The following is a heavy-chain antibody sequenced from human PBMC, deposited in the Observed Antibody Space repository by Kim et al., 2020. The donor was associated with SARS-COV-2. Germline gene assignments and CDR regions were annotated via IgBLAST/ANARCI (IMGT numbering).Heavy chain of an antibody. CDR2: INHSGST. Sequence: SETLSLTCAVYGGSFSGYYWSWIRQPPGKGLEWIGEINHSGSTNYNPSLKSRVTISVDTSKNQFSLKLSSVTAADTAVYYCARGRHDFWSGYSPDYWGQGTLVTVSS. D-gene: IGHD3-3*01. CDR1: GGSFSGYY. J-gene: IGHJ4*02. CDR3: ARGRHDFWSGYSPDY. V-gene: IGHV4-34*01.